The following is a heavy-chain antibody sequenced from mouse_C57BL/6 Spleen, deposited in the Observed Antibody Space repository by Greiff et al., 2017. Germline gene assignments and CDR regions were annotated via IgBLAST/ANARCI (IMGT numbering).Heavy chain of an antibody. J-gene: IGHJ2*01. Sequence: QVQLQQSGPELVKPGASVKISCKASGYAFSSSWMNWVKQRPGKGLEWIGRIYPGDGDTNYNGKFKGKATLTADKSSSTAYMQLSSLTSEDSAVYFCARSRYGNYFDYWGQGTTHTVSS. D-gene: IGHD2-1*01. CDR2: IYPGDGDT. CDR1: GYAFSSSW. V-gene: IGHV1-82*01. CDR3: ARSRYGNYFDY.